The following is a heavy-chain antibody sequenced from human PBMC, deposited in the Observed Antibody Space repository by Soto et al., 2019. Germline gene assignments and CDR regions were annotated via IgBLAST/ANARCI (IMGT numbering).Heavy chain of an antibody. CDR1: GVSVSRDSYY. D-gene: IGHD5-18*01. Sequence: PSETLSLTCTVSGVSVSRDSYYWSWIRQPPGKGLEWIGYIYYSGSTNYNPSLKSRVTISVDTSKNQFSLKLSSVTAADTAVYYCASGRGGYSYGYRGAYYYGMDVWGQGTTVTVSS. CDR2: IYYSGST. CDR3: ASGRGGYSYGYRGAYYYGMDV. V-gene: IGHV4-61*01. J-gene: IGHJ6*02.